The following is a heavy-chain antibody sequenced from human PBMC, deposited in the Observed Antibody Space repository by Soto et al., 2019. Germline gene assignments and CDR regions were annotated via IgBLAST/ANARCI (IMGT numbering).Heavy chain of an antibody. J-gene: IGHJ4*02. CDR2: IYWDDDK. D-gene: IGHD2-15*01. Sequence: QITLKESGPTLVKPTQTLTLTCTFSGFSLSTSGVGVGWIRQPPGKALEWLALIYWDDDKRYSPTLKSRLTITKDTSKNQVVLTMTNMDPVDTATYYCAHRRSYCSGGSCYSGFDYWGQGTLVTVSS. CDR3: AHRRSYCSGGSCYSGFDY. CDR1: GFSLSTSGVG. V-gene: IGHV2-5*02.